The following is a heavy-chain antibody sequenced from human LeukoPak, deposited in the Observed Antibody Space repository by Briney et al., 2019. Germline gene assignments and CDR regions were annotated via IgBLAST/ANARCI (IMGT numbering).Heavy chain of an antibody. J-gene: IGHJ6*02. CDR3: AKSIRFCSSTSCFAGYYNSGLHV. Sequence: GGSLRLSCAASGFTFSSYGMHWVRQAPGKGLEWVAVISHDGSSKYLADSVKGRFTISRDNPKNTLDLQMHSLRAEDTAVYYCAKSIRFCSSTSCFAGYYNSGLHVWGQGTTVIVSS. D-gene: IGHD2-2*01. V-gene: IGHV3-30*18. CDR1: GFTFSSYG. CDR2: ISHDGSSK.